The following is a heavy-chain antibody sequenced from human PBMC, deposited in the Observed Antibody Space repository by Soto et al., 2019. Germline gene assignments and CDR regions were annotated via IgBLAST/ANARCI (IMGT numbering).Heavy chain of an antibody. CDR1: GGTFSSYA. Sequence: QVQLVQSGAEVKKPGSSVKVSCKASGGTFSSYAISWVRQAPGQGLEWMGGIIPIFGTANYAQKFQGRVTIPADESTSTAYMELSSLRSEDTAVYYCAGWENYDSSGYPPGWFDPWGQGTLVTVSS. J-gene: IGHJ5*02. V-gene: IGHV1-69*12. D-gene: IGHD3-22*01. CDR3: AGWENYDSSGYPPGWFDP. CDR2: IIPIFGTA.